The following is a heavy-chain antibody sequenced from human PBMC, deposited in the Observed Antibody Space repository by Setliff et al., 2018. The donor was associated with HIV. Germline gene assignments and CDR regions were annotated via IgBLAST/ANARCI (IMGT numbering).Heavy chain of an antibody. V-gene: IGHV4-39*07. J-gene: IGHJ1*01. CDR1: GGSISSSSYY. CDR2: IYYSGTT. CDR3: ASGYNFWSGYFVVAESYQY. Sequence: PSETVSLTCTVSGGSISSSSYYWGWIRQPPGKGLEWIGSIYYSGTTYYNPSLKSRVTISVDKSKNQFSLRLTSVTAADTALYYCASGYNFWSGYFVVAESYQYWGQGTVVTVSS. D-gene: IGHD3-3*01.